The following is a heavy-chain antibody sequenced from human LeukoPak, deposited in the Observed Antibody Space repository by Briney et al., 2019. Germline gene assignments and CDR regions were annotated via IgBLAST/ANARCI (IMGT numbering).Heavy chain of an antibody. J-gene: IGHJ4*02. V-gene: IGHV1-18*01. CDR2: ISAYNGNT. D-gene: IGHD5-24*01. CDR3: ARVSRDGYNWGPFDY. CDR1: GYTFTSYG. Sequence: ASVKVSCKASGYTFTSYGISWVRQAPGQGLEWMGWISAYNGNTNYAQKLQGRVTMTTDTSTSTAYMELRSLRSDDTAVYYCARVSRDGYNWGPFDYWGQGTLVTVSS.